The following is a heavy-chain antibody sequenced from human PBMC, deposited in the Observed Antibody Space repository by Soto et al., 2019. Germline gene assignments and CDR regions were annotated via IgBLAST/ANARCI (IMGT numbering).Heavy chain of an antibody. J-gene: IGHJ4*02. CDR3: ARKLGYSDPIDY. Sequence: QVQLQQWGAGLLKPSETLSLTCADYGGSFSGYYWSWIRQPPGKGLEWIGEINQSGSTNYNPTLKSRVTISVDTSKNKFSLKLSTVTAADTAVYYCARKLGYSDPIDYWGQGTLVTVSS. V-gene: IGHV4-34*01. D-gene: IGHD5-18*01. CDR2: INQSGST. CDR1: GGSFSGYY.